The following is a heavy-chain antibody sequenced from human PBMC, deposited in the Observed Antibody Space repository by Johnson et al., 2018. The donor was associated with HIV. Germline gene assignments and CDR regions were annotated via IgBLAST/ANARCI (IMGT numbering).Heavy chain of an antibody. CDR1: GFTFSSYG. V-gene: IGHV3-33*01. Sequence: VQLVESGGGVVQPGRSLRLSCAASGFTFSSYGMHWVRQAPGKGLEWVAVIWYDGSNKYYADSVKGRFTISRDNSKNTLYLQTNSLRAEDTAVYYCARERFSVMLTGYHAFDVWGQGTMVTVSS. D-gene: IGHD3-9*01. CDR3: ARERFSVMLTGYHAFDV. CDR2: IWYDGSNK. J-gene: IGHJ3*01.